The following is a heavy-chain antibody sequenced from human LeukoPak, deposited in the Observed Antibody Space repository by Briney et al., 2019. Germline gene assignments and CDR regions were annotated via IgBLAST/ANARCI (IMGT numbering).Heavy chain of an antibody. Sequence: SQTLSLTCAVSGGSISSGGYSWSWIRQPPGKGLEWIGYIYHSGSTYYNPSLKSRVTISVDRSENQFPLKLSSVTAADTAVYYCARAGYYYDSSGLFDYWGQGTLVTVSS. D-gene: IGHD3-22*01. CDR3: ARAGYYYDSSGLFDY. CDR2: IYHSGST. CDR1: GGSISSGGYS. J-gene: IGHJ4*02. V-gene: IGHV4-30-2*01.